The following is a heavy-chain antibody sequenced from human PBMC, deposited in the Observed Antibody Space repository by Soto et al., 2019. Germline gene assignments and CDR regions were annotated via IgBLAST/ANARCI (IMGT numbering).Heavy chain of an antibody. CDR2: ISYDGSNK. V-gene: IGHV3-30-3*01. Sequence: QVQLVESGGGVVQPGRSLRLSCAASGFTFSSYAMHWVRQAPGKGLEWVAVISYDGSNKYYADSVKGRFTISRDNSKNTLYLQMNSLRAEDTAVYYCARDYYDSSGYYYHYYYYGMDVWGQGTTVTVSS. D-gene: IGHD3-22*01. CDR3: ARDYYDSSGYYYHYYYYGMDV. J-gene: IGHJ6*02. CDR1: GFTFSSYA.